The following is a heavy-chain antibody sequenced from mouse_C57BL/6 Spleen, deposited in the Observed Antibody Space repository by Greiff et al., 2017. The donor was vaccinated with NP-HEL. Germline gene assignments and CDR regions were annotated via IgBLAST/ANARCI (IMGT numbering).Heavy chain of an antibody. V-gene: IGHV1-76*01. CDR2: IYPGSGNT. J-gene: IGHJ2*01. CDR1: GYTFTDYY. D-gene: IGHD2-4*01. Sequence: QVQLKQSGAELVRPGASVKLSCKASGYTFTDYYINWVKQRPGQGLEWIARIYPGSGNTYYNEKFKGKATLTAEKSSSTAYMQLSSLTSEDSAVYFCAREDYGYFDYWGQGTTLTVSS. CDR3: AREDYGYFDY.